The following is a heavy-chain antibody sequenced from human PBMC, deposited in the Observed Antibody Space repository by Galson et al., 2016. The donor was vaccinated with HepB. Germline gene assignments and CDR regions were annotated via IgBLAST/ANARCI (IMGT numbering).Heavy chain of an antibody. CDR2: ISAYNGNT. CDR1: GYTFINYG. D-gene: IGHD3-3*01. J-gene: IGHJ6*02. CDR3: ARVKLRLFGATITPYYYDGVDV. V-gene: IGHV1-18*01. Sequence: SVKVSCKASGYTFINYGIAWVRQAPGQGPEWMGWISAYNGNTNYAQKVQGRVTMTTETSTTTAYMELGSLRSDDTAVYYRARVKLRLFGATITPYYYDGVDVWGQGTTVTVSS.